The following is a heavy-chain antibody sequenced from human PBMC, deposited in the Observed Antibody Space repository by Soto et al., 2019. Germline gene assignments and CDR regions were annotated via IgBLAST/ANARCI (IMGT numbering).Heavy chain of an antibody. CDR2: ISAYNGNT. CDR1: GYTFTSYG. CDR3: ARDGGGFLEWNIKNCWFDP. V-gene: IGHV1-18*01. J-gene: IGHJ5*02. Sequence: QVQLVQSGAEVKKPGASVKISCKASGYTFTSYGISWVRQAPGQGLEWMGWISAYNGNTNYAQKLQGRVTMTTDTSTSTAYMELRSLRSDDTAVYYCARDGGGFLEWNIKNCWFDPWGQGTLVTVSS. D-gene: IGHD3-3*01.